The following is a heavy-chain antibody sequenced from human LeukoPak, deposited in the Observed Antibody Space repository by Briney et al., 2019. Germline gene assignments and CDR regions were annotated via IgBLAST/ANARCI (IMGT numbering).Heavy chain of an antibody. CDR2: ISHSGTT. CDR1: GGSINSSPYY. Sequence: PSETLSLTCSVSGGSINSSPYYWAWTRQPPGKGLEWVGSISHSGTTYYSPSLESRVTVSQDASENQFSLILTSLTVADTAVYYCARVDFPDAFDIWGQGTRVTVSS. J-gene: IGHJ3*02. V-gene: IGHV4-39*07. CDR3: ARVDFPDAFDI.